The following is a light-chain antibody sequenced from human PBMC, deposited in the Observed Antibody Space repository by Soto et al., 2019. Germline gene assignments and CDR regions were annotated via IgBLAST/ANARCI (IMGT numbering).Light chain of an antibody. Sequence: DIQMTQSPSSLSASVGDRVTITCQSTQDISNSVSWFQQKSWKAPKLLIYDASNLETGVPSRFSGSKSGTDFTFSISSLQPEDFATYYCQQYHNVPLTFGQGTRLEIK. V-gene: IGKV1-33*01. CDR3: QQYHNVPLT. CDR1: QDISNS. CDR2: DAS. J-gene: IGKJ5*01.